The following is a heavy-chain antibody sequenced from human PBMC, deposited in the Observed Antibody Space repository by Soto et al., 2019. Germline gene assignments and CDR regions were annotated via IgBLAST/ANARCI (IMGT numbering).Heavy chain of an antibody. CDR3: ARVLYGSGSQSSPVPEYYYYGMDV. CDR1: GFTFSSYS. V-gene: IGHV3-21*01. Sequence: GGSLRLSCAASGFTFSSYSMNWVRQAPGKGLEWVSSISSSSSYIYYADSVKGRFTISRDNAKNSLYLQMNSLRAEDTAVYYCARVLYGSGSQSSPVPEYYYYGMDVWGQGTTVTVSS. CDR2: ISSSSSYI. J-gene: IGHJ6*02. D-gene: IGHD3-10*01.